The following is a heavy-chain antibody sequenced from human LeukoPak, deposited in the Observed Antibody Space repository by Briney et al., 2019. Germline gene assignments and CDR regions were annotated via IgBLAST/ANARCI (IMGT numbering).Heavy chain of an antibody. J-gene: IGHJ4*02. V-gene: IGHV1-46*01. D-gene: IGHD2-21*02. CDR1: GYTFTSYY. Sequence: ASVKVSCKASGYTFTSYYMHWVRQAPGQGLEWMGIINPSGGSTSYAQKFQGRVTMTRDTSTSTVYMELSSLRSEDTAVYYCARAPLVSYCGGDCYFDYWGQGTLVTVSS. CDR3: ARAPLVSYCGGDCYFDY. CDR2: INPSGGST.